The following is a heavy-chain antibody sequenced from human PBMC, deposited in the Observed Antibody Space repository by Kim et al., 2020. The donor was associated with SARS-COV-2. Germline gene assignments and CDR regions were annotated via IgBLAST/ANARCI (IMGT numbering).Heavy chain of an antibody. CDR2: IWYDGSNK. D-gene: IGHD3-22*01. V-gene: IGHV3-33*01. J-gene: IGHJ4*02. Sequence: GGSLRLSCAASGFTFSSYGMHWVRQAPGKGLEWVAVIWYDGSNKYYADSVKGRFTISRDNSKNTLYLQMNSLRAEDTAVYYCARSIVVMALGMVPEYYFDYWGQGTLVTVSS. CDR3: ARSIVVMALGMVPEYYFDY. CDR1: GFTFSSYG.